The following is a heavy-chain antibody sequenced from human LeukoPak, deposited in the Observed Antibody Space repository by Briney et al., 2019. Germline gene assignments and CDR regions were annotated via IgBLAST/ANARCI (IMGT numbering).Heavy chain of an antibody. Sequence: GGSLRLSCAASGFTFSSYWMSWVRQAPGKGLEWVANIKQDGSEKYYVDSVKGRFTISRDNAKNSLYLQMNSLRAEDTAVYYCARQGGYNYALLRNWFDPLGPGNPGHRLL. J-gene: IGHJ5*02. CDR1: GFTFSSYW. CDR3: ARQGGYNYALLRNWFDP. V-gene: IGHV3-7*01. D-gene: IGHD5-18*01. CDR2: IKQDGSEK.